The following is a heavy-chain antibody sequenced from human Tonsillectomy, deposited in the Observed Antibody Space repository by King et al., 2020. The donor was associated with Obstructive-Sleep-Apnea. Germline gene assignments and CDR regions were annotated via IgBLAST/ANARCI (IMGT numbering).Heavy chain of an antibody. CDR1: GFTFDDYA. J-gene: IGHJ4*02. Sequence: VQLVESGGGLVQPGRSLRLSFVASGFTFDDYAMHWGRQAPGKGLEWVSGIRWNSGGIGYVDSVKGRFTISNDNVKKFLYLQMNSLRVEDTALYYCAKDKDSSGWYADYWGQGTLVTVSS. V-gene: IGHV3-9*01. D-gene: IGHD6-19*01. CDR3: AKDKDSSGWYADY. CDR2: IRWNSGGI.